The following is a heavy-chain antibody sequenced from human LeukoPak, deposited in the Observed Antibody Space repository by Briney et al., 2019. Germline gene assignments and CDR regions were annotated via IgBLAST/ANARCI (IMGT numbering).Heavy chain of an antibody. D-gene: IGHD7-27*01. CDR3: ARDYTGGWNDY. CDR2: INWNGGST. Sequence: GGSLRLSCAASGFTFDDYGLSWVRQAPGKGLEWVSTINWNGGSTGYADSVKGRFTISRDNAKNSLYLQMNSLRAEDTAVYYCARDYTGGWNDYWGQGTLVTVSS. J-gene: IGHJ4*02. V-gene: IGHV3-20*04. CDR1: GFTFDDYG.